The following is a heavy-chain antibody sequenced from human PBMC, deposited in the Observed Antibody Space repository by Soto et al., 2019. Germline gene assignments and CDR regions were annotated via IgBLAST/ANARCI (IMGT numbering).Heavy chain of an antibody. CDR3: ARPLAHDSSGFNDY. CDR2: IYPGDSDT. Sequence: PGESLKISCKGPGYSFTSYWIGRVRQIPRKGLEWMGIIYPGDSDTRYSPSFQGEVTISADKSMRPAYLQWGSLKASDTAMYYCARPLAHDSSGFNDYWGQGTLVTVSS. D-gene: IGHD3-22*01. CDR1: GYSFTSYW. V-gene: IGHV5-51*01. J-gene: IGHJ4*02.